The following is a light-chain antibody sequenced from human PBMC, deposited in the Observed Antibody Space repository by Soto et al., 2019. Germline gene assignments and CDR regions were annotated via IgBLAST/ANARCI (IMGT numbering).Light chain of an antibody. CDR2: DAS. Sequence: DIQMTQSPSTLSASIGDRVTITCRASQNINNWIAWYQQKPGKAPKFLIYDASSLESGVPSRFSGSGSGTEFTLTISSLQPDDFATYYCQQYNSYSEAFGQGTKVDI. V-gene: IGKV1-5*01. CDR3: QQYNSYSEA. J-gene: IGKJ1*01. CDR1: QNINNW.